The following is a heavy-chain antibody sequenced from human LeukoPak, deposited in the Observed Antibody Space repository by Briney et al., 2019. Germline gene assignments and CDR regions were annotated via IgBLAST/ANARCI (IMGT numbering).Heavy chain of an antibody. CDR3: ARYYYDSSGYGGFDY. V-gene: IGHV1-2*02. D-gene: IGHD3-22*01. J-gene: IGHJ4*02. Sequence: GASVKVSCKASGYTFTGYYMHWVRQAPGQGLEWMGWINPNSGGTNYAQKFQGRVTMTRDTSISTAYMELSRLRSDDTAVYYCARYYYDSSGYGGFDYWGQGTLVTVSS. CDR2: INPNSGGT. CDR1: GYTFTGYY.